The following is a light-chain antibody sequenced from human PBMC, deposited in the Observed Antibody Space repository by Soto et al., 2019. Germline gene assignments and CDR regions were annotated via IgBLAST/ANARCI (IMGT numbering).Light chain of an antibody. CDR2: AAS. Sequence: IHRTQSPSCMCASLGDRRIINCRAGQSINTYLNWYQQKPGKAPKFLIHAASSLQSGVPSRFSGSGSGTDFTLTISSLQPEYFATYYCQQSYSTPRTFGQGTKVDI. CDR1: QSINTY. J-gene: IGKJ1*01. V-gene: IGKV1-39*01. CDR3: QQSYSTPRT.